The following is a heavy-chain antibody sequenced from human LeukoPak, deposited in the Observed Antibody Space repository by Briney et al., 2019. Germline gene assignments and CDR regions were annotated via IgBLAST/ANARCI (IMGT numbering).Heavy chain of an antibody. Sequence: GGSLRLFCAASGFTVSSNYMSWGRQAPGKGLEWVSVIYSGGSTYYADSVKGRFTISRDNSKNTLYLQMNSLRAEDTAVHYCARGSRQYGEVGYWGQGTLVTVSS. V-gene: IGHV3-66*02. D-gene: IGHD4-17*01. CDR2: IYSGGST. CDR1: GFTVSSNY. CDR3: ARGSRQYGEVGY. J-gene: IGHJ4*02.